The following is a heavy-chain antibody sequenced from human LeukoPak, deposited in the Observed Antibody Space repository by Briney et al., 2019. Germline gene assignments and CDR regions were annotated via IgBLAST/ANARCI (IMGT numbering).Heavy chain of an antibody. CDR3: ARARSITYYDFWSGPNWFDP. D-gene: IGHD3-3*01. J-gene: IGHJ5*02. Sequence: GGSLRLSCAASGFTFSSYSMNWVRQAPGKGLEWVSYISSSSSTIYYADSVKGRFTISRDNSKNTLYLQMNSLRAEDTAVYYCARARSITYYDFWSGPNWFDPWGQGTLVTVSS. V-gene: IGHV3-48*01. CDR2: ISSSSSTI. CDR1: GFTFSSYS.